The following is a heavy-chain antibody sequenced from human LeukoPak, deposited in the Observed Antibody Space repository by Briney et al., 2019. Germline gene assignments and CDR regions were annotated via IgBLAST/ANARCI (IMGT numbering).Heavy chain of an antibody. V-gene: IGHV3-23*01. D-gene: IGHD4-17*01. CDR2: ISGSGGTT. CDR1: GFTFSSYA. CDR3: VKDRYGDYLS. J-gene: IGHJ5*02. Sequence: GGSLRLSCAVSGFTFSSYAMSWVRQAPGKGLEWVSAISGSGGTTYYADSVKGRFTISRDNFKNTLFLQMNSLRAEDTALYYCVKDRYGDYLSWGQGTLLTVSS.